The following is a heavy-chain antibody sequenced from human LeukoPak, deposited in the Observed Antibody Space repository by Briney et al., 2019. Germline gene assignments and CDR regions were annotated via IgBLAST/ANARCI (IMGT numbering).Heavy chain of an antibody. D-gene: IGHD3-22*01. V-gene: IGHV3-23*01. CDR2: ISGSGGST. J-gene: IGHJ3*02. Sequence: PGGSLRLSCAASGFTFSNYWMSWVRQAPGKGLEWVSAISGSGGSTYYADSVKGRFTISRDNSKNTLYLQMNSLRAEDTAVYYCAKDRLIVVVPRAVAFDIWGQGTMVTVSS. CDR1: GFTFSNYW. CDR3: AKDRLIVVVPRAVAFDI.